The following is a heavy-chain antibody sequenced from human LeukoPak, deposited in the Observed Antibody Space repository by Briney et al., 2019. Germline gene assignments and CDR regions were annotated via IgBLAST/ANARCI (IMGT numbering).Heavy chain of an antibody. D-gene: IGHD2-15*01. Sequence: GGTLRLSCAASGFTFDDYAMHWVRQTPGKGLEWVSGISWDSGDIGYADSVKGRLTISRDNAKNSLYLQMNSLRAADTAVYYCARGVEYCSGGSCYSIYYFDYWGQGTLVTVSS. V-gene: IGHV3-9*01. J-gene: IGHJ4*02. CDR2: ISWDSGDI. CDR3: ARGVEYCSGGSCYSIYYFDY. CDR1: GFTFDDYA.